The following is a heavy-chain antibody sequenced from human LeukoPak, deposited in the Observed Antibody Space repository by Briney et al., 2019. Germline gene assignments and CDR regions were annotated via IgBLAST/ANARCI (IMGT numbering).Heavy chain of an antibody. D-gene: IGHD3-10*01. V-gene: IGHV4-34*01. CDR2: INHSGST. Sequence: SSETLSLTCAVYGGSFSGYYWSWIRQPPGKGLEWIGEINHSGSTNYNPSLKSRVTISVDTSKNQFSLKLSSVTAADTAVYYCARRITMVRGVYYYYYYMDVWGKGTTVTISS. CDR1: GGSFSGYY. CDR3: ARRITMVRGVYYYYYYMDV. J-gene: IGHJ6*03.